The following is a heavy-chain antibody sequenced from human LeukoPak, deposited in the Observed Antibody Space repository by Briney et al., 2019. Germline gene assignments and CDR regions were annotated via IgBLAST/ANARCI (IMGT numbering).Heavy chain of an antibody. CDR3: ARGPTYCSSSSCLQGE. CDR1: GGFISSYY. J-gene: IGHJ4*02. V-gene: IGHV4-4*07. CDR2: IYSSGST. Sequence: SETLSLTCTVSGGFISSYYWSWIRQPAGKGLEWIGRIYSSGSTNQNPSLKSRVTISVDTSKNQFSLKLSSVTAADTAVYYCARGPTYCSSSSCLQGEWGQGTLVTVSS. D-gene: IGHD2-15*01.